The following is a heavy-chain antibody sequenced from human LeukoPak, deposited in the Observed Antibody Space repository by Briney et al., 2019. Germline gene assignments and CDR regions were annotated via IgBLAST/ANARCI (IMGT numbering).Heavy chain of an antibody. CDR1: GYSISSGYF. D-gene: IGHD1-26*01. CDR2: ISHSGSA. Sequence: SETLSLTCTVSGYSISSGYFWGWIRQSPGKGLEWIGSISHSGSAYYNPSLKSRVTISVDTSKNQFSLNLSSVTAADTAVYHCARVDGNYYGFLDVWGKGTTVTVSS. V-gene: IGHV4-38-2*02. J-gene: IGHJ6*04. CDR3: ARVDGNYYGFLDV.